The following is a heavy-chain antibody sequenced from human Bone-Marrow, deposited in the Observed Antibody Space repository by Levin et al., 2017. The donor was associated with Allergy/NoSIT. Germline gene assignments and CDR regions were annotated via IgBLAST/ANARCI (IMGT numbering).Heavy chain of an antibody. Sequence: GESLKISCKASGYTFTSYGISWVRQAPGQGLEWMGWISAYNGNTNYAQKLQGRVTMTTDTSTSTAYMELRSLRSDDTAVYYCARDLQSTPPPEKYSSGRYFDYWGQGTLVTVSS. CDR2: ISAYNGNT. V-gene: IGHV1-18*01. D-gene: IGHD6-19*01. CDR1: GYTFTSYG. CDR3: ARDLQSTPPPEKYSSGRYFDY. J-gene: IGHJ4*02.